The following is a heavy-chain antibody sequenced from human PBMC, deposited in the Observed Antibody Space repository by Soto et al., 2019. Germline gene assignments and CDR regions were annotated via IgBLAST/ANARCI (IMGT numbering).Heavy chain of an antibody. D-gene: IGHD3-3*01. Sequence: GSLRLSCAASGFTFSSYGMHWVRQAPGKGLEWVAVIWYDGSNKYYADSVKGRFTISRDNSKNTLYLQMNSLRAEDTAVYYCARDLGVTIFFYGMDVWGQGT. J-gene: IGHJ6*02. CDR3: ARDLGVTIFFYGMDV. CDR2: IWYDGSNK. V-gene: IGHV3-33*01. CDR1: GFTFSSYG.